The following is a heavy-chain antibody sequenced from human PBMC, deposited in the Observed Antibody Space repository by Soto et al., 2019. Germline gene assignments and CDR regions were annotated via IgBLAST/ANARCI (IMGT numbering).Heavy chain of an antibody. CDR2: IYYSGST. V-gene: IGHV4-31*03. J-gene: IGHJ4*02. D-gene: IGHD1-26*01. CDR3: AREGGIVGATAADY. CDR1: GGSISSGGYY. Sequence: QVQLQESGPGLVKPSQTLSLTCTVSGGSISSGGYYWSWIRQHPGKGLEWIGYIYYSGSTYYNPSLKSRVTXSVDTXKXXXXXKXXSVTAADTAVYYCAREGGIVGATAADYWGQGTLVTVSS.